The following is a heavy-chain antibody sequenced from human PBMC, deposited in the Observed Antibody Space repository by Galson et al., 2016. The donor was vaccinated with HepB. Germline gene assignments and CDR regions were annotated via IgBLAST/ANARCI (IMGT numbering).Heavy chain of an antibody. CDR2: ISGSGTNS. V-gene: IGHV3-23*01. D-gene: IGHD5-12*01. Sequence: SLRLSCAASEFTFDNYAMSWVRQAPGKGLEWVSGISGSGTNSHYADSVRDRFTISRGNSENTLYLQMNSLRADDTAVYYCAKDQDNSGVFYFDHWGRGTLVIVSS. J-gene: IGHJ4*02. CDR3: AKDQDNSGVFYFDH. CDR1: EFTFDNYA.